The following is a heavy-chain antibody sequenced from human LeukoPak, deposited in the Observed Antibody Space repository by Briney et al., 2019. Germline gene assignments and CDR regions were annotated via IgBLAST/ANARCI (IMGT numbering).Heavy chain of an antibody. J-gene: IGHJ4*02. V-gene: IGHV3-30-3*01. D-gene: IGHD6-19*01. CDR3: ARDGESRGFQASGWYIRGVYYFDY. CDR1: GFTFSSYT. CDR2: ISYDGSNK. Sequence: GGSLRLSCAASGFTFSSYTMHWVRQAPGKGLEWVAVISYDGSNKSYADSVKGRFTISRDNSKSTLYLQMNSLRAEDTAVYYCARDGESRGFQASGWYIRGVYYFDYWGQGTLVTVSS.